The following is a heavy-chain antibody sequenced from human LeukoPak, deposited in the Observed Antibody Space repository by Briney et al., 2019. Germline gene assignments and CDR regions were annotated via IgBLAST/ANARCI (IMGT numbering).Heavy chain of an antibody. V-gene: IGHV3-30*03. CDR2: ISYDGGTK. CDR1: GFSFSTSG. CDR3: APGYYYFDY. J-gene: IGHJ4*02. Sequence: QPGRSLRLSCAASGFSFSTSGMHWVRQAPGKGLEWVALISYDGGTKYYADSVKGRFTISRDNSKNTLYLQMNSLRAEDTAVYYCAPGYYYFDYWGQGTLVTVSS. D-gene: IGHD5-18*01.